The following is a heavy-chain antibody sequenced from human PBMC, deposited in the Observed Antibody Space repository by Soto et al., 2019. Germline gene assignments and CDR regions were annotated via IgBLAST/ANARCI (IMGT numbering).Heavy chain of an antibody. CDR2: IIPILGIA. J-gene: IGHJ4*02. CDR3: ALNPKSTARVTRFDY. V-gene: IGHV1-69*02. CDR1: GGTFSSYT. Sequence: QVQLVQSGAEVKKPGSSVKVSCKASGGTFSSYTISWVRQAPGQGLEWMGRIIPILGIANYAQKFQGRVTITADKSTSTAYMELSSLRSEDTAVYYCALNPKSTARVTRFDYWGQGTLVTVSS. D-gene: IGHD5-18*01.